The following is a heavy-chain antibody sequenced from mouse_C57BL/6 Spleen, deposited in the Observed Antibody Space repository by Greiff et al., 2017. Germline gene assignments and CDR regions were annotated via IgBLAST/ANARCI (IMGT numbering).Heavy chain of an antibody. Sequence: EVKLMESGGGLVKPGGSLKLSCAASGFTFSDYGMHWVRQAPEKGLEWVAYISSGSSTIYYADTVKGRFTISRDNAKNTLFLQMTSLRSEDTAMYYCARGGYGKGYFDYWGQGTTLTVSS. V-gene: IGHV5-17*01. CDR2: ISSGSSTI. CDR3: ARGGYGKGYFDY. D-gene: IGHD2-1*01. CDR1: GFTFSDYG. J-gene: IGHJ2*01.